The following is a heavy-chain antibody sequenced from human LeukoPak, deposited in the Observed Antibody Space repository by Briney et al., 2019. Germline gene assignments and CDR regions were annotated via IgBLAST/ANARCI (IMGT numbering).Heavy chain of an antibody. CDR2: MNPNSGNT. CDR3: ARGGIQLIDY. CDR1: GYTFTSYD. D-gene: IGHD5-18*01. J-gene: IGHJ4*02. V-gene: IGHV1-8*03. Sequence: ASVKVSCKASGYTFTSYDINWVRQAPGQGLEWMGWMNPNSGNTGYAQRFQGRVTITRNTSISTAYVELSSLRSEDTAVYYCARGGIQLIDYWGQGTLVTVSS.